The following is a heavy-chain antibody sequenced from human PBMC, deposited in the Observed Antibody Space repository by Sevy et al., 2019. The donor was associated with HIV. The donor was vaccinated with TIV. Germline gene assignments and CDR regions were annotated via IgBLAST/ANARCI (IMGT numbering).Heavy chain of an antibody. Sequence: GGSLRLSCAASGFTFDDYAIHWVRQAPGKGLEWVSGLSWNSGTIDYADSVKGRFTISRDNAKKSLYLQMNSPRAEDTALYYCAKGAGQWLGDAFDVWGQGTMVTVSS. CDR3: AKGAGQWLGDAFDV. D-gene: IGHD6-19*01. V-gene: IGHV3-9*01. J-gene: IGHJ3*01. CDR2: LSWNSGTI. CDR1: GFTFDDYA.